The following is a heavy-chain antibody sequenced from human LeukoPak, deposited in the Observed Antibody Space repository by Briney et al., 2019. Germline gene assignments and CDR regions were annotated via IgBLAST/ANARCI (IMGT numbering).Heavy chain of an antibody. J-gene: IGHJ4*02. D-gene: IGHD5-24*01. CDR3: ARVRRDGYNRHFDY. V-gene: IGHV4-59*01. CDR2: IYYSGST. Sequence: SETLSLTCTVSGGSISSYYWSWIRQPPGKGLEWIGYIYYSGSTNYNPSLKSRVTISVDTSKNQFSLKLSSVTAADTAVYYCARVRRDGYNRHFDYWGQGTLSLSPQ. CDR1: GGSISSYY.